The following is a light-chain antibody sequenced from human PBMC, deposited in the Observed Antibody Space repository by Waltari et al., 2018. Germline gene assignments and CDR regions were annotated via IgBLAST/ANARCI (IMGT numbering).Light chain of an antibody. CDR2: DAS. J-gene: IGKJ2*01. CDR1: QSIGSY. V-gene: IGKV3-11*01. CDR3: QHRSNWPPS. Sequence: ELVLTQSPATLSLCPGETATLPCKSSQSIGSYFAWYHQKPCLAPRLLIYDASNRATSIPASFSGSGSGTDFTLTISSLEPEDFAVYYCQHRSNWPPSFGQGTKVEIE.